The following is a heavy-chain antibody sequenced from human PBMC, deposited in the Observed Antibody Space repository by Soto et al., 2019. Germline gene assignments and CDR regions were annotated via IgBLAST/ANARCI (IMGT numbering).Heavy chain of an antibody. CDR1: GDSVSSISAA. Sequence: SQTLSLTCAISGDSVSSISAAWNWIRQSPSRGLEWLGRTYYRSKWYNDYAVSVKSRITINPDTSKNQFSLQLNSVTPEDTAVYYCARDRGIAVAGTWRYYGMDVWGQGTTVTVSS. V-gene: IGHV6-1*01. J-gene: IGHJ6*02. D-gene: IGHD6-19*01. CDR3: ARDRGIAVAGTWRYYGMDV. CDR2: TYYRSKWYN.